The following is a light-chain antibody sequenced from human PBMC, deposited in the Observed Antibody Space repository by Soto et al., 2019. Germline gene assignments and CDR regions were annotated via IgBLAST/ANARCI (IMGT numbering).Light chain of an antibody. V-gene: IGKV3-20*01. CDR2: GAS. CDR3: XXXXXXXXT. CDR1: ESVSTRY. J-gene: IGKJ2*01. Sequence: EIVLTQSPATLSLSPVARATLSCRASESVSTRYLAWYQQKPGQAPRLLIYGASSRATGIPDRFTGSWSGTDLTLTISRLEPEDCLVXXXXXXXXXXXTXGQGTKVDIK.